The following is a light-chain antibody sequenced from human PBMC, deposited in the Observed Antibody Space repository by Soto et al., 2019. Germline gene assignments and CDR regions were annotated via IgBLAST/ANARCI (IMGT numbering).Light chain of an antibody. Sequence: EIVLTQSPATLSLSPGERATLSCRASQGVSNYLAWYQQKRGQAPRLLIFDASHRATGIPARFSGSGTGTDFTLTITRLEPEDFAVYYCQQRSDWPVTFGQGTKLEIK. CDR3: QQRSDWPVT. V-gene: IGKV3-11*01. J-gene: IGKJ2*01. CDR2: DAS. CDR1: QGVSNY.